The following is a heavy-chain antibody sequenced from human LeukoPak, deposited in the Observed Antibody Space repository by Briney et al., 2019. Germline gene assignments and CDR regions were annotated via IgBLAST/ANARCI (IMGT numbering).Heavy chain of an antibody. J-gene: IGHJ4*02. CDR2: FDPEDGET. CDR1: GYTLTELS. D-gene: IGHD2-2*01. Sequence: ASVKVSCKVSGYTLTELSMHWVRQAPGKGLEWMGGFDPEDGETIYAQTFQGRVTMTEDTSTDTAYMELSSLRSEDTAVYYCATQGDQTYCSSTSCYALDYWGQGTLVTVSS. V-gene: IGHV1-24*01. CDR3: ATQGDQTYCSSTSCYALDY.